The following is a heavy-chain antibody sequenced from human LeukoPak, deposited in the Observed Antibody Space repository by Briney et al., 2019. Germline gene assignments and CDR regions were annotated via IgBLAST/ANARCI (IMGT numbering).Heavy chain of an antibody. V-gene: IGHV4-34*01. CDR1: GGSFSGYY. Sequence: SETRSLTCAVYGGSFSGYYGTWIRQSPGKGLEWIGEINHTGGTRYNSSLKSRITISVDTSQNHFSLRLTSVTAADTAVYYCASRFVELGPTNYWGQGTLVTVSS. J-gene: IGHJ4*02. D-gene: IGHD1-26*01. CDR3: ASRFVELGPTNY. CDR2: INHTGGT.